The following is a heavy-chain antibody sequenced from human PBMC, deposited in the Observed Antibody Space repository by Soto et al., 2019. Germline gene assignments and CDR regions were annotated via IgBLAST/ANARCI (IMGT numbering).Heavy chain of an antibody. CDR1: GGTFSSYA. CDR2: IIPIFGTA. D-gene: IGHD3-22*01. V-gene: IGHV1-69*01. J-gene: IGHJ6*02. Sequence: QVQLVQSGAEVKKPGSSVKVSCKASGGTFSSYAISWVRQAPGQGLEWMGGIIPIFGTANSAQKFQGRVTITADEPTSTAYMELSSLRSEDTAVYYCARDSDSSGYYRYYYGMDVWGQGTTVTVSS. CDR3: ARDSDSSGYYRYYYGMDV.